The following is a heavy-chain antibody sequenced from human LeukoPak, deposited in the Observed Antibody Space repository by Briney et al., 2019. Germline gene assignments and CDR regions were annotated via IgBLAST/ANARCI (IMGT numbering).Heavy chain of an antibody. CDR1: GYTFTGYY. CDR3: ARGVAVAGTSGSDY. D-gene: IGHD6-19*01. J-gene: IGHJ4*02. Sequence: ASVKVSCKASGYTFTGYYMHWVRQAPGQGLEWMGWINPNSGGTNYARKFQGWVTMTRDTSISTAYMELSRLRSDDTAVYYCARGVAVAGTSGSDYWGQGTLVTVSS. CDR2: INPNSGGT. V-gene: IGHV1-2*04.